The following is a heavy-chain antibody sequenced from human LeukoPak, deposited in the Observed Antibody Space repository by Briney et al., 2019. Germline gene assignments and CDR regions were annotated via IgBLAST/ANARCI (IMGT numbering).Heavy chain of an antibody. V-gene: IGHV4-59*08. D-gene: IGHD3-10*01. CDR2: IYYSGSP. CDR1: GGSISSYY. CDR3: ASNYYGSGSLDS. Sequence: SETLSLTCTVPGGSISSYYWTWIPQPPGKGLERNGHIYYSGSPNYNPSLKSRVTISVDTSKNPFSLKLTSMTAPATAVHCYASNYYGSGSLDSWGQGKLVTVSS. J-gene: IGHJ4*02.